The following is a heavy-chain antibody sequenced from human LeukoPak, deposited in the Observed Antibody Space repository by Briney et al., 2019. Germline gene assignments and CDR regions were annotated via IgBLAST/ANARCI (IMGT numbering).Heavy chain of an antibody. CDR3: ARDQWLLRGGDHDAFEI. CDR1: GGSFSGYY. Sequence: PSETLSLTCAVYGGSFSGYYCSWIRQPPGKGLEWIGEINHSGSTNYNPSLRSRVTISLDKSKNQFYLKLTSVTAADTAVYYCARDQWLLRGGDHDAFEIWGQATMVTVSS. CDR2: INHSGST. D-gene: IGHD5-12*01. J-gene: IGHJ3*02. V-gene: IGHV4-34*01.